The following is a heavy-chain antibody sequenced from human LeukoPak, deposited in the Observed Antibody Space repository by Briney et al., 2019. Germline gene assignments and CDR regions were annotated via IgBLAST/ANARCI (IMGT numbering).Heavy chain of an antibody. CDR3: AKDWGFRFDSGSYCEY. CDR1: GFTFSLYE. D-gene: IGHD3-10*01. Sequence: PGGSLRLSCAASGFTFSLYEMNWVRQAPGKGLEWVASTSYDGRNKYYADSVKGRLTISRDNSKNTLYLQMNSLRAEDTAVYYCAKDWGFRFDSGSYCEYWGQGTLVTVSS. CDR2: TSYDGRNK. V-gene: IGHV3-30*18. J-gene: IGHJ4*02.